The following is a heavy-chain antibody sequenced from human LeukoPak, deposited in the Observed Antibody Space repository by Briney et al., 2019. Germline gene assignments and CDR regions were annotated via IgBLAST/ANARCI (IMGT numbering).Heavy chain of an antibody. CDR1: GFSVSGKF. CDR2: IHYDGKI. D-gene: IGHD2-21*01. Sequence: GGSLRLSCAASGFSVSGKFMSWVRQAPGKGLEWVSIIHYDGKIRYAGSVGGRFTIYRDDSENTLFLQMNSLRVDDTAVYFCASGDGYLQPYWGQGTLVTVSS. V-gene: IGHV3-53*01. CDR3: ASGDGYLQPY. J-gene: IGHJ4*02.